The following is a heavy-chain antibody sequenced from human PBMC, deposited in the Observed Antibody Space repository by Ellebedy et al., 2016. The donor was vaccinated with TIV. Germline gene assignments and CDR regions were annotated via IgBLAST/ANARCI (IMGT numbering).Heavy chain of an antibody. Sequence: PGGSLRLSCVASGFTFSFYGMNWVRQAPGKGLEWVSSISGSASHIYNADSVKGRFTISRDNAENSLFLQMNSLRADDTAIYFCARDRDVAGFLGELGYWGQGTLVTVSS. V-gene: IGHV3-21*01. CDR3: ARDRDVAGFLGELGY. J-gene: IGHJ4*02. D-gene: IGHD6-19*01. CDR1: GFTFSFYG. CDR2: ISGSASHI.